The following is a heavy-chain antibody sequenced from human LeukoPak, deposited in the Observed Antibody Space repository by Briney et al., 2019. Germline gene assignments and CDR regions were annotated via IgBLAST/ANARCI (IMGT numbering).Heavy chain of an antibody. J-gene: IGHJ4*02. D-gene: IGHD6-19*01. CDR3: VKNGIYSSGWYGGYFDY. Sequence: GGSLRLSCAASGFTFSSYEMNWVRQAPGKGLEWVSYISSSGSTIYYADSVKGRFTISRDNSKNTLYLQMSSLRAEDTAVYYCVKNGIYSSGWYGGYFDYWGQGTLVTVSS. CDR1: GFTFSSYE. CDR2: ISSSGSTI. V-gene: IGHV3-48*03.